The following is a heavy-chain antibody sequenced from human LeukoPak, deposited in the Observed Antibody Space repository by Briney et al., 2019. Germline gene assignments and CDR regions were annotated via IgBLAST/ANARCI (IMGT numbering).Heavy chain of an antibody. V-gene: IGHV4-59*08. CDR1: GGSISSYY. J-gene: IGHJ4*02. Sequence: SETLSLTRTVSGGSISSYYWSWIRQPPGKGLEWIGYIYYSGSTNYNPSLKSRVTISVDTSKNQFSLKLSSVTAADTAVYYCARPSRRGVVIPFDYWGQGTLVTVSS. CDR3: ARPSRRGVVIPFDY. D-gene: IGHD3-3*01. CDR2: IYYSGST.